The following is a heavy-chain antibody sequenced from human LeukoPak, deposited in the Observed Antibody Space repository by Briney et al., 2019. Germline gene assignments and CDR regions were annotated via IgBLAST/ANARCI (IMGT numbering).Heavy chain of an antibody. CDR3: AKDPDGSSWFDY. CDR2: ISGSGGST. J-gene: IGHJ4*02. CDR1: GFTFSSYA. D-gene: IGHD6-13*01. V-gene: IGHV3-23*01. Sequence: GRSLRLSCAASGFTFSSYAMSWVPHAPGKGLEWGSAISGSGGSTYYADSLKDRFTISRDNPKNTLYLQMHSLIAEDTAVYYFAKDPDGSSWFDYWGQGTLVTVSS.